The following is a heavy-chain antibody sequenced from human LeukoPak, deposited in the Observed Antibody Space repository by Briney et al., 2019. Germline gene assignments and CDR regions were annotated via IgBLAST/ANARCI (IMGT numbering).Heavy chain of an antibody. D-gene: IGHD6-6*01. CDR1: GFTFSNYG. CDR2: IRPDGSNK. CDR3: ARDLSIVDPAYYFDY. Sequence: GGSLRLSCAASGFTFSNYGMHWVRQAPGEGLDWVAFIRPDGSNKYYADSVKGRFTFSRDNSKNTLYLQMNSLRAEDTAVYYCARDLSIVDPAYYFDYWGQGTLVTVSS. J-gene: IGHJ4*02. V-gene: IGHV3-30*02.